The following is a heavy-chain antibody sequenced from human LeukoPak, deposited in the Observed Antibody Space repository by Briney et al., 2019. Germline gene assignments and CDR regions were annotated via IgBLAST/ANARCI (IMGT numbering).Heavy chain of an antibody. CDR1: GFTFSNVW. J-gene: IGHJ3*02. CDR3: TTAPDSFDI. Sequence: GGSLRLSCAASGFTFSNVWMTWVRQAPGQGLEWVGRIKSTSDGGTADYAAPVKGRFTISRGDSKKTLYLQMNSLKTEDTAVYYCTTAPDSFDIWGQGTMVTVSS. CDR2: IKSTSDGGTA. V-gene: IGHV3-15*01.